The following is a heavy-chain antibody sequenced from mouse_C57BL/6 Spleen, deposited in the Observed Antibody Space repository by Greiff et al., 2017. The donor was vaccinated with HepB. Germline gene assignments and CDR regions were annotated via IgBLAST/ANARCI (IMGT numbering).Heavy chain of an antibody. D-gene: IGHD1-1*01. CDR3: INYGSSPGYWYFDV. CDR2: IRLKSDNYAT. J-gene: IGHJ1*03. CDR1: GFTFSNYW. V-gene: IGHV6-3*01. Sequence: EVMLVESGGGLVQPGGSMKLSCVASGFTFSNYWMNWVRQSPEKGLEWVAQIRLKSDNYATHYAESVKGRFTISRDDSKSSVYLQMNNLRAEDTGIYYCINYGSSPGYWYFDVWGTGTTVTVSS.